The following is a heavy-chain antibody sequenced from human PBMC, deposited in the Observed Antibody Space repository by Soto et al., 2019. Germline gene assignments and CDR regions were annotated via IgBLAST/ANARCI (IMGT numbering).Heavy chain of an antibody. D-gene: IGHD6-25*01. J-gene: IGHJ4*02. CDR3: ARRKERSGPHYFDY. CDR2: MNPNTGNT. V-gene: IGHV1-8*01. Sequence: QVQLVQSGAEVKKPGASVKVSCKASGDSFTKYDIHWVRQATGQGLEWVGWMNPNTGNTGFAQKFRGRAPLTRNTAISTAYMELSSLRSDDTAVYFCARRKERSGPHYFDYWGQGTLVTVSS. CDR1: GDSFTKYD.